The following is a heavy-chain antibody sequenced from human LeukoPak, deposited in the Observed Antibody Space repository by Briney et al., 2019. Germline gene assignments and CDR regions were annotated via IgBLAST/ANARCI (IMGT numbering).Heavy chain of an antibody. V-gene: IGHV3-30-3*01. J-gene: IGHJ3*02. D-gene: IGHD3-3*01. CDR2: ISYDGSNK. Sequence: GGSLRLSCAASGFTFSSYAMHWVRQAPGKGLGWVAVISYDGSNKYYADSVKGRFTISRDNSKNTLYLQMNSLRAEDTAVYYCAREGYDFWSGGAFDIWGQGTMVTVSS. CDR3: AREGYDFWSGGAFDI. CDR1: GFTFSSYA.